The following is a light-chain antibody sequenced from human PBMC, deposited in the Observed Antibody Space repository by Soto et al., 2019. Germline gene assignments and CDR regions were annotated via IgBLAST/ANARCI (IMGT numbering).Light chain of an antibody. Sequence: DIQMTQSPSTLSASVGDRVTITCRASQSISNRLAWYHQKPGKTPNLLIYDASNWGSGVPSRFSGSGSGTEFTLTISSLQPDDFATYYCQQYDTYSTFGQGTKVDIK. V-gene: IGKV1-5*01. CDR2: DAS. CDR3: QQYDTYST. J-gene: IGKJ1*01. CDR1: QSISNR.